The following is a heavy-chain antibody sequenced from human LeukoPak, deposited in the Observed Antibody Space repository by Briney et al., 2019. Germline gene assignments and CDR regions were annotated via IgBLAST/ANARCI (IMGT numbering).Heavy chain of an antibody. J-gene: IGHJ4*02. CDR3: ASRLIAAAGTADY. V-gene: IGHV3-48*04. CDR1: GFTFSSYS. CDR2: ISSSSSTI. D-gene: IGHD6-13*01. Sequence: GGSLRLSCAASGFTFSSYSMNWVRQAPGKGLEWVSYISSSSSTIYYADSVKGRFTISRDNAKNSLYLQMNSLRAEDTAVYYCASRLIAAAGTADYWGQGTLVTVSS.